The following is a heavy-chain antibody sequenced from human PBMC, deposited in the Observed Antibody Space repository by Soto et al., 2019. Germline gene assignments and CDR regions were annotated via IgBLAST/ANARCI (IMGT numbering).Heavy chain of an antibody. Sequence: QVQLVQSGAEVKKPGASVKVSCKASGYTFTNYGISWVRQAPGQGLEWMGWISTFHGNTDYAQNLQGRVTITTDTSTNTAYMELRSLRCDETAVYYCARDPNLSSWRNIDAWRQGTLVTVSS. V-gene: IGHV1-18*01. CDR2: ISTFHGNT. J-gene: IGHJ5*02. CDR1: GYTFTNYG. D-gene: IGHD6-13*01. CDR3: ARDPNLSSWRNIDA.